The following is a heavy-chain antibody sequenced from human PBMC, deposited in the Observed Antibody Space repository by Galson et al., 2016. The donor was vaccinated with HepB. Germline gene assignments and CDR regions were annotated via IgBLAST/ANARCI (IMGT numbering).Heavy chain of an antibody. CDR1: GFSFSTYS. J-gene: IGHJ6*02. Sequence: SLRLSCAASGFSFSTYSMNWVRQPPGKGLEWVSSISRNSDYIYYADSVKGRFTISRDNVKNSLYLQMNSLRAEDTALYYCVRGSREWIPFNHYGLDVWGQGTTVTVSS. CDR2: ISRNSDYI. CDR3: VRGSREWIPFNHYGLDV. V-gene: IGHV3-21*01. D-gene: IGHD3-3*01.